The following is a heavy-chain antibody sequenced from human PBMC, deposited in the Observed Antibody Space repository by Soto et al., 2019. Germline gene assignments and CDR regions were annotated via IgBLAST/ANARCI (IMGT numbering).Heavy chain of an antibody. V-gene: IGHV3-9*01. Sequence: EVQLVESGGGLVQPGRSLRLSCAASGFTFDDYAMHWVRQAPGKGLEWVSGISWNSGSIGYADSVKGRFTISRDNAKNSLYLQMNSLRPEDTAVYYCAKDITSTWRAYYFDLWGRGTLVTVSS. CDR3: AKDITSTWRAYYFDL. CDR1: GFTFDDYA. CDR2: ISWNSGSI. D-gene: IGHD6-13*01. J-gene: IGHJ2*01.